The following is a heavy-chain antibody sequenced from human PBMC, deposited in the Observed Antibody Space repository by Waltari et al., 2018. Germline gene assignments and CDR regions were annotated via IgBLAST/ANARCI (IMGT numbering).Heavy chain of an antibody. CDR1: GFTFSSYA. CDR3: ASYSGTARYYYGMDV. J-gene: IGHJ6*02. CDR2: IRGSGGST. Sequence: EVQLLESGGGLVQPGGSLRLSCAASGFTFSSYAMSWFRQAPGKGLEWGSAIRGSGGSTYYADSVKGRFTISRDNSKNTLYLQMNSLRAEDTAVYYCASYSGTARYYYGMDVWGQGTTVTVSS. V-gene: IGHV3-23*01. D-gene: IGHD2-15*01.